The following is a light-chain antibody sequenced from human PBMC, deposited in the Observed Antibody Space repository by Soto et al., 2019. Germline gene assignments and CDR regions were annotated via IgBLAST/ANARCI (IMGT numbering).Light chain of an antibody. Sequence: QSVLTQSASVSGSPGQSITLSCTGSSSDVGGYNYVSWYQQHPGKAPKLIIYEVNHRPSGISHRFSGSKSGNTASLTISGLQAEDEADYYCLLYTSTSSHYVFGTGTKVTVL. V-gene: IGLV2-14*03. J-gene: IGLJ1*01. CDR2: EVN. CDR3: LLYTSTSSHYV. CDR1: SSDVGGYNY.